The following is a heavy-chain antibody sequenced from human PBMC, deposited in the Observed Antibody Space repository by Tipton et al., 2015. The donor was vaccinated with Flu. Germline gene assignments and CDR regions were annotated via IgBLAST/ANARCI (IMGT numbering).Heavy chain of an antibody. Sequence: TLSLTCDVYGASFSGYYWSWIRQTPGKGLEWIGEVNHNGSPDYSPSLKSRVTISLDTSKNQFSLRLRSVTAADTAIYFCARSPGYYFDYWGQGTLVTVSS. CDR1: GASFSGYY. CDR3: ARSPGYYFDY. J-gene: IGHJ4*02. V-gene: IGHV4-34*01. CDR2: VNHNGSP.